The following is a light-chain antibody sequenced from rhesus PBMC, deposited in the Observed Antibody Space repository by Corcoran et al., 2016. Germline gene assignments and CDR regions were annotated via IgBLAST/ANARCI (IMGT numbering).Light chain of an antibody. Sequence: QVILTQSPATLSLSPGERATLSCRASQSVSSSLAWYQQKPGQAPRLLIYVASSRATGIPDRFSGGGSGTEFTLTISSLEPEDFAVYYCQKYSSSPYSFGQGTKVEIK. CDR1: QSVSSS. CDR2: VAS. CDR3: QKYSSSPYS. V-gene: IGKV3-53*01. J-gene: IGKJ2*01.